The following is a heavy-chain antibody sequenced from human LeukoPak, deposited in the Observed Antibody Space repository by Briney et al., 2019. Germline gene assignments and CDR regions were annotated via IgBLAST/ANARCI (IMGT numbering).Heavy chain of an antibody. CDR1: GYMFTSYG. V-gene: IGHV1-18*01. CDR2: ISAYNGDT. J-gene: IGHJ1*01. D-gene: IGHD6-13*01. Sequence: ASVKVSCKASGYMFTSYGISWVRQAPGQGLEWMGWISAYNGDTEYSHKFQGRVTMTTDTSTCTAYMELRSLRSDDTAVYYCARVRRIAAAGAEYFQHWGQGTLVTVSS. CDR3: ARVRRIAAAGAEYFQH.